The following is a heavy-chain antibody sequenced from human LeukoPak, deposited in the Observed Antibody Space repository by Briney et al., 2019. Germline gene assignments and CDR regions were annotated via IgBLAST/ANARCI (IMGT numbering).Heavy chain of an antibody. V-gene: IGHV3-7*05. CDR2: IKQDGSEK. Sequence: PGGSLRLSCAASGITFSSFWMSWVRQAPGKGLEWVANIKQDGSEKYYVDCVKGRFTISRDNAKNSLYLQMNSLRAEDTAVYYCARPIVATNLDYWGQGTLVTVSS. CDR3: ARPIVATNLDY. J-gene: IGHJ4*02. CDR1: GITFSSFW. D-gene: IGHD5-12*01.